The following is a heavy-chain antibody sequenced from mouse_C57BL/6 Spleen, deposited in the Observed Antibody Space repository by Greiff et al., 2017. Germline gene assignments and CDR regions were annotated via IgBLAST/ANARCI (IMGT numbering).Heavy chain of an antibody. Sequence: EVHLVESGGDLVKPGGSLKLSCAASGFTFSSYGMSWVRQTPDKRLAWVATISSGGSYTYYPDSVKGRFTISRDNAKNTLYLQMSSLKSEDTAMYYCARLDYGSRYFDYWGQGTTLTVSS. D-gene: IGHD1-1*01. CDR2: ISSGGSYT. CDR1: GFTFSSYG. CDR3: ARLDYGSRYFDY. V-gene: IGHV5-6*01. J-gene: IGHJ2*01.